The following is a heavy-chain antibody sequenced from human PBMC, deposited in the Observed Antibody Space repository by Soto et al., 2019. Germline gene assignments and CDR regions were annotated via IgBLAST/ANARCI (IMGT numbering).Heavy chain of an antibody. CDR1: GGSISSYY. CDR3: ARDFVVVPAASQESYYYYMDV. J-gene: IGHJ6*03. D-gene: IGHD2-2*01. Sequence: QVQLQESGPGLVKPSETLSLTCTVSGGSISSYYWSWIRQPPGKGLEWIGYIYYSGSTNYNPSLKRRVTISVDTAKNQFSLKLSSVTAADTAVYYCARDFVVVPAASQESYYYYMDVWGKGTTVTVSS. CDR2: IYYSGST. V-gene: IGHV4-59*01.